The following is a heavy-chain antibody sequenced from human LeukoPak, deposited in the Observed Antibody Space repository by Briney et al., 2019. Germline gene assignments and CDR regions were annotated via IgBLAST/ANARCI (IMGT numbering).Heavy chain of an antibody. CDR2: ITNSGGDT. CDR3: ARGGGTTVTTALDDY. J-gene: IGHJ4*02. Sequence: GGSLRLSCAASGFTFSGYAMTWVRQAPGKGLEWVSAITNSGGDTFYADSVRGRFTISRDNAMNTLYLQMNSLRAEDTAVYYCARGGGTTVTTALDDYWGQGTLVTVSS. CDR1: GFTFSGYA. V-gene: IGHV3-23*01. D-gene: IGHD4-17*01.